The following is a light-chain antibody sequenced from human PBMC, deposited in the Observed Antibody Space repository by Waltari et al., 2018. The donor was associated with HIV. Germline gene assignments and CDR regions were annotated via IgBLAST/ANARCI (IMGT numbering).Light chain of an antibody. CDR1: SSAIVGYNF. V-gene: IGLV2-8*01. J-gene: IGLJ3*02. CDR3: TSYAGRSDGWV. CDR2: EFK. Sequence: QSALTQPPSASGSPGQSFTISCTGPSSAIVGYNFFSWYQQNPGKAPKLISYEFKKRPSGVPDLFSGSKAGNAASLTGSGLQAEDEADYFCTSYAGRSDGWVFGGGTKLTVL.